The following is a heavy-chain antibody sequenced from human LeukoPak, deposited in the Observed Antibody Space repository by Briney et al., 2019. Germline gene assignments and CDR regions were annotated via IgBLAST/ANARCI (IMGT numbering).Heavy chain of an antibody. V-gene: IGHV4-59*01. Sequence: PETLSLTCTVSGGSISTYYWSWIRQPPGKGLEWIGYIYYSGSTNYNPSFKSRVTISVDTSKNQFSLKLSSVTAADTAVYYCARDRWFDPSGQGTLVTVSS. CDR3: ARDRWFDP. CDR1: GGSISTYY. CDR2: IYYSGST. J-gene: IGHJ5*02.